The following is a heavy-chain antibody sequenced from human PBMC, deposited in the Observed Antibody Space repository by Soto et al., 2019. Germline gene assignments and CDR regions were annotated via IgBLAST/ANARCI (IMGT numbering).Heavy chain of an antibody. V-gene: IGHV3-30*18. D-gene: IGHD1-1*01. CDR2: ISYDGSNK. CDR3: AKDQRLPGGLRTIYYYYGMDV. J-gene: IGHJ6*02. Sequence: GGSLRLSCAASGFTFSSYGMHWVRQAPGKGLEWVAVISYDGSNKYYADSVKGRFTISRDNSKNTLYLQMNSLRAEDTAVYYCAKDQRLPGGLRTIYYYYGMDVWGQGTTVTVSS. CDR1: GFTFSSYG.